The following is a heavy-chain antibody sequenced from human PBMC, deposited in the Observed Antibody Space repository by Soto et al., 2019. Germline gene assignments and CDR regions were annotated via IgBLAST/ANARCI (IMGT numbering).Heavy chain of an antibody. CDR3: AKSPGFYGAYLSDFDY. V-gene: IGHV3-23*01. J-gene: IGHJ4*02. CDR1: GFTFSSYA. D-gene: IGHD4-17*01. Sequence: LRLSCAASGFTFSSYAMSWVRQAPGKGLEWVSAISGSGGSTYYADSVKGRFTISRDNSKNTLYLQMNSLRAEDTAVYYCAKSPGFYGAYLSDFDYWGQGTLVTGSS. CDR2: ISGSGGST.